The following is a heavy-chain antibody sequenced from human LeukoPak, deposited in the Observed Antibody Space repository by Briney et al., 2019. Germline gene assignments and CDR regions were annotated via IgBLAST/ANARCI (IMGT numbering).Heavy chain of an antibody. CDR3: ARQALRGYSYAERLDY. CDR2: IYYSGST. D-gene: IGHD5-18*01. Sequence: KTSETLSLTCTVSGGSISSSSYYWGWIRQPPGKGLEWIGSIYYSGSTYYNPSLKSRVTISVDTSKNQFSLKLSSVTAADTAVYYCARQALRGYSYAERLDYWGQGTLVTVSS. V-gene: IGHV4-39*01. CDR1: GGSISSSSYY. J-gene: IGHJ4*02.